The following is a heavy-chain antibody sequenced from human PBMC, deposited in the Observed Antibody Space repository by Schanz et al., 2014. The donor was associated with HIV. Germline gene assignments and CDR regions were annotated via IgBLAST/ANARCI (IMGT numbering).Heavy chain of an antibody. CDR2: ISGYKGNT. V-gene: IGHV1-18*01. J-gene: IGHJ2*01. Sequence: QVQLLQSGPEVKRPGASVTVSCKTSGYTFSHYGVSWVRQAPGQGLEWMGWISGYKGNTNYAQKLQGRVTMTTDTSTSTAYMELRSLRSEDTAIYYCVRAASFHFDKEGYYRNWYFDFWGRGTLVAVSS. D-gene: IGHD1-26*01. CDR3: VRAASFHFDKEGYYRNWYFDF. CDR1: GYTFSHYG.